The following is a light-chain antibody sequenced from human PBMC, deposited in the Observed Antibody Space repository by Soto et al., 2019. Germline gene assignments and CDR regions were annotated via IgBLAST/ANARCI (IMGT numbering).Light chain of an antibody. J-gene: IGKJ2*01. CDR3: QQYNNWPLMYT. CDR1: QSVSSN. Sequence: EIVMTQSPATLSVSPGERATLSGRASQSVSSNLAWYQQKPGQAPRLLIYGASIRATGIPARFSGSGSGTEFTLTISSLQSEDFAVYYCQQYNNWPLMYTFGQGTKLEIK. CDR2: GAS. V-gene: IGKV3D-15*01.